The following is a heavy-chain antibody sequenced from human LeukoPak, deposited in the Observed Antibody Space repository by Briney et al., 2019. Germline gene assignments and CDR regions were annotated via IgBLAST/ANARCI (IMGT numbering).Heavy chain of an antibody. CDR1: GFTFNTYW. CDR3: ARPRKEDPPLPCMGV. J-gene: IGHJ6*03. CDR2: IKQDGSET. V-gene: IGHV3-7*01. Sequence: PGGSLRLSCEVSGFTFNTYWMSWVRQAPGKGLEWVANIKQDGSETYYVDSVKGRFTISRDNAKNSLYLQMNSLRDEDTAVYYCARPRKEDPPLPCMGVWGKGTTVTVSS.